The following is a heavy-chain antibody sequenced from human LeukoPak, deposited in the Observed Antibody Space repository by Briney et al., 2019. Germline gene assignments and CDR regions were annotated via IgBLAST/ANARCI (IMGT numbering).Heavy chain of an antibody. J-gene: IGHJ4*02. D-gene: IGHD6-13*01. CDR2: ISAYNGNT. V-gene: IGHV1-18*01. Sequence: GASVKVSCKASGYTFTSYGISWVRQAPGQGLEWMGWISAYNGNTNYAQKLQGRVTMTTDTSTSTACMELRSLRSDDTAVYYCARDLLKGSSEDWGQGTLVTVSS. CDR1: GYTFTSYG. CDR3: ARDLLKGSSED.